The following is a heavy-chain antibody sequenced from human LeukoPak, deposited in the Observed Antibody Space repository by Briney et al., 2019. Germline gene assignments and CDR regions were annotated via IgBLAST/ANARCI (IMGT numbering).Heavy chain of an antibody. CDR1: GYIFTGYY. Sequence: ASVKLSCEASGYIFTGYYMHCVRDAPGQGLEWMGWNNLNSGDTNYTQKLKGRVTMTRDTTISTAHRGLGRLTSDDTAVYYCARVRYRLAETYIDYWGQETLVGVS. CDR2: NNLNSGDT. V-gene: IGHV1-2*02. J-gene: IGHJ4*02. D-gene: IGHD3-16*01. CDR3: ARVRYRLAETYIDY.